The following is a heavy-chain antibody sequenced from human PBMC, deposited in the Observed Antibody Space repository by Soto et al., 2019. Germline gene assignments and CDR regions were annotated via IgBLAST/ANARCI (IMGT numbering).Heavy chain of an antibody. CDR2: ISSNGGTT. J-gene: IGHJ4*02. Sequence: EVQLAESGGGMVQPGGSLRLSCVASGFTFSSYDMHWVRQAPGKELEYVSSISSNGGTTYYGNSVKGRFTISRDNSKTTLYLQMGSLRAEDMAVYYCVRRVSGNYDYWGQGTVVTVSS. V-gene: IGHV3-64*01. CDR3: VRRVSGNYDY. D-gene: IGHD1-7*01. CDR1: GFTFSSYD.